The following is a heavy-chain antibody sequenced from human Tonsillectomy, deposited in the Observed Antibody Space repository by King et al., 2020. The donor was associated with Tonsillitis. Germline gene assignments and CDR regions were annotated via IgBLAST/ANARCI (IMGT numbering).Heavy chain of an antibody. CDR2: IDFDDSEI. CDR3: VRQMGITVTRVSDY. J-gene: IGHJ4*02. Sequence: VQLVESGAEVKKPGESLKISCKASGYSFTSYWIGWVRQMPGKGLEWIGIIDFDDSEIRYSPSFQGQVTMSADESIRTAYLHWNSLKDSDTAMYYCVRQMGITVTRVSDYWGQGTLVTVSS. V-gene: IGHV5-51*01. CDR1: GYSFTSYW. D-gene: IGHD4-11*01.